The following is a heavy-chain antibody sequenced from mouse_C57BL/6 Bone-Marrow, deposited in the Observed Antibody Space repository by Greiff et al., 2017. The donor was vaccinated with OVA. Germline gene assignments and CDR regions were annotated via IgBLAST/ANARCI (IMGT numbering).Heavy chain of an antibody. CDR3: AVYDGYYAWLAY. J-gene: IGHJ3*01. Sequence: VQLQQPGAELVRPGTSVKLSCKASGYTFTSYWMHWVKQRPGQGLEWIGVIDPSDSYTNYNQKFKGKATLTVDKSSSTAYMQLSSLTSEDSAVYYCAVYDGYYAWLAYWGQEALVTVSA. V-gene: IGHV1-59*01. CDR2: IDPSDSYT. D-gene: IGHD2-3*01. CDR1: GYTFTSYW.